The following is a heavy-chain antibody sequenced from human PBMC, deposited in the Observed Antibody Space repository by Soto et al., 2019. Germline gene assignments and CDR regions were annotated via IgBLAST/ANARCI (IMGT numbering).Heavy chain of an antibody. V-gene: IGHV1-3*01. CDR1: GYTFSGYA. J-gene: IGHJ4*02. CDR3: ARGYCSSTSCQYYFDY. Sequence: QVQLVQSGTEVKKPGASVKVSCKASGYTFSGYAIHWVRQAPGQRFEWMGWINGGNGDTKYSQKFQGRVTITRDTSASTSYMERTSLGSEDTAVYHCARGYCSSTSCQYYFDYWGQGTLVTVSS. D-gene: IGHD2-2*01. CDR2: INGGNGDT.